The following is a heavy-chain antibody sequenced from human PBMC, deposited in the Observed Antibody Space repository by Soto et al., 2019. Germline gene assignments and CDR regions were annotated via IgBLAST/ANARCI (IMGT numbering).Heavy chain of an antibody. D-gene: IGHD6-13*01. CDR1: GFTFSNAW. CDR3: TTDLVIGH. Sequence: GGSLRLSCAASGFTFSNAWMSWVRQAPGKGLEWVGRIKSKADGRTTDYAAPVKGRFTISRDDSKNTLYLQMNSLKTEETAVYYCTTDLVIGHWGQGTLVTVSS. V-gene: IGHV3-15*01. J-gene: IGHJ4*02. CDR2: IKSKADGRTT.